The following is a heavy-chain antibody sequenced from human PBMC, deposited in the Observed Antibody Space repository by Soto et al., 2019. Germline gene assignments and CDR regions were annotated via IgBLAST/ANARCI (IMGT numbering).Heavy chain of an antibody. CDR3: ARSTSPIQGYFDY. V-gene: IGHV4-39*07. Sequence: SETLSLTCTVSGGSISSSSYYWGWIRQPPGKGLEWIGSIYDSGTTYYNPSLKSRVTISVDRSKNQFSLKLSSVTAADTAVYYCARSTSPIQGYFDYWGQGTLVTVSS. CDR2: IYDSGTT. J-gene: IGHJ4*02. CDR1: GGSISSSSYY. D-gene: IGHD3-16*01.